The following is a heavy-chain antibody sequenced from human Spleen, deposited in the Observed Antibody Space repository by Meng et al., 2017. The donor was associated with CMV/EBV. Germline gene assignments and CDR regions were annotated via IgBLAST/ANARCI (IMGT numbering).Heavy chain of an antibody. CDR1: GGSISGYY. CDR2: VYYSGGT. Sequence: SETLSLTCSVSGGSISGYYWSWIRQPPGKGLEWIGYVYYSGGTNLNPSLKSRVTISVDTSKNQFSLKLTNVTAADTAVYYCARAVAGTLDYWGQGTLVTVSS. CDR3: ARAVAGTLDY. V-gene: IGHV4-59*13. J-gene: IGHJ4*02. D-gene: IGHD6-19*01.